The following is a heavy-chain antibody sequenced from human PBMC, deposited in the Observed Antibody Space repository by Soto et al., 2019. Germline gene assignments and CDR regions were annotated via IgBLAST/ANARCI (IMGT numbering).Heavy chain of an antibody. D-gene: IGHD3-9*01. Sequence: PGGSLRLSXVGSGFIFSTYDVHWVRQVKGQGLEWVSSVTNTGDTHYSDSAKGRFTISRENVKNSVYLQMNSLRAGDTAIYYCTRSDILDVWGPGTTVTVSS. V-gene: IGHV3-13*01. CDR1: GFIFSTYD. CDR2: VTNTGDT. J-gene: IGHJ6*02. CDR3: TRSDILDV.